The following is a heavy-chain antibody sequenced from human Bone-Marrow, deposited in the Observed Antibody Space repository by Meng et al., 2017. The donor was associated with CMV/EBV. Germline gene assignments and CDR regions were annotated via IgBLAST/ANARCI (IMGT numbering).Heavy chain of an antibody. D-gene: IGHD6-13*01. V-gene: IGHV4-39*07. CDR1: GGSISSSSYY. J-gene: IGHJ4*02. CDR3: ATENAGIAAFDY. CDR2: IYYSGSA. Sequence: SDTRSLTCTVSGGSISSSSYYWGWIRQPPGKGLEWIGSIYYSGSAYYNASLKSRVTISVDTSKNQFSLKLSSVTAADTAVYYCATENAGIAAFDYWGQGTLVTVSS.